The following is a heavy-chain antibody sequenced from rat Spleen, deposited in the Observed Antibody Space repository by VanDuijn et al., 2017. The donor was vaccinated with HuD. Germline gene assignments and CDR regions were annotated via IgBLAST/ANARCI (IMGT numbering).Heavy chain of an antibody. CDR2: ISTSGGNI. D-gene: IGHD1-11*01. V-gene: IGHV5-25*01. CDR3: ARALYGGSSELGWFAY. CDR1: GFTFSNYD. J-gene: IGHJ3*01. Sequence: EVRLVESGGGLLQPGRSLKLSCAVSGFTFSNYDMAWVRQAPTKGLEWVASISTSGGNIYYRDSVKGRFTCSRDNAESTLYLQMDSLRSEDTATYYCARALYGGSSELGWFAYWGQGTLVTVSS.